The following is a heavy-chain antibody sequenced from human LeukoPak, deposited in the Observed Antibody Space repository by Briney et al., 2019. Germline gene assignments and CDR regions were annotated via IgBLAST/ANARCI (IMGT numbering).Heavy chain of an antibody. CDR3: VRDPFWSGYYKGVGFDP. CDR2: INPNSGGT. CDR1: GYTFTGYY. J-gene: IGHJ5*02. V-gene: IGHV1-2*02. Sequence: ASVKVSCKASGYTFTGYYMHWVRQAPGQGLEWMGWINPNSGGTNYAQKFQGRVTMTRDTSISTAYMELSRLRSDDTAVYYCVRDPFWSGYYKGVGFDPWGQGTLVTVSS. D-gene: IGHD3-3*01.